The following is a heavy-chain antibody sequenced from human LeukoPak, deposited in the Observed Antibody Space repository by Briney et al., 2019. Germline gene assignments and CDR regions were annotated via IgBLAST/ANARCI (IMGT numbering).Heavy chain of an antibody. J-gene: IGHJ6*02. D-gene: IGHD2-15*01. CDR3: AKSYCSGGSCYYYYGMDV. CDR2: VSYDGSKT. Sequence: PGGSLRLSCAASGFTFSSYGMHWVRQAPGKGLEWVAVVSYDGSKTYYADSVKGRFTISRDNSKNTLYLQMNSLRAEDTAVYYCAKSYCSGGSCYYYYGMDVWGQGTTVTVSS. CDR1: GFTFSSYG. V-gene: IGHV3-30*18.